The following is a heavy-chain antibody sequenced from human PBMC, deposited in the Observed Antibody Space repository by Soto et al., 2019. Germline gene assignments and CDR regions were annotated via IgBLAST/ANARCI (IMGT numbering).Heavy chain of an antibody. J-gene: IGHJ6*02. CDR2: ISAYNGNT. CDR3: ASVQRSRGTSHYYYGMDV. CDR1: GYTFTSYG. D-gene: IGHD1-1*01. V-gene: IGHV1-18*01. Sequence: ASVKVSCKASGYTFTSYGISWVRQALGQGLEWMGWISAYNGNTNYAQKLQGRVTMTTDTSTSTAYMELRSLRSDDTAVYYCASVQRSRGTSHYYYGMDVWGQGTTVTVSS.